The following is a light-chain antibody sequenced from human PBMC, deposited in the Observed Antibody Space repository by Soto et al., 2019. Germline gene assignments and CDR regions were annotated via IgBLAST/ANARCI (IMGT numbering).Light chain of an antibody. Sequence: DIVMTQSPDSLAVSLGERATINCKSSQSVLFRSDNKNYLAWYQQRSGQPPKLLIYWASTRESGVPDRFSGSGSGTDFTLAISSLQAEDVAVYYCHQFATTRSFGQGTKVDMK. J-gene: IGKJ1*01. V-gene: IGKV4-1*01. CDR3: HQFATTRS. CDR1: QSVLFRSDNKNY. CDR2: WAS.